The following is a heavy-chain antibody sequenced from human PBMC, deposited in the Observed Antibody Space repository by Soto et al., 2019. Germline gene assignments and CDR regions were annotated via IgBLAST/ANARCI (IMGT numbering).Heavy chain of an antibody. D-gene: IGHD6-19*01. J-gene: IGHJ4*02. CDR3: VRGPRGSGCLFDY. Sequence: EVQLVESGGGLVKPGGSLRLSCAASGFTFSSYSMNWVRQAPGKGLEWVSSISSSSSYIYYADSVKGRFTISRDNAKNSLYLQMNSLRAEDTAVYYCVRGPRGSGCLFDYWGQGTLVTVSS. CDR2: ISSSSSYI. CDR1: GFTFSSYS. V-gene: IGHV3-21*01.